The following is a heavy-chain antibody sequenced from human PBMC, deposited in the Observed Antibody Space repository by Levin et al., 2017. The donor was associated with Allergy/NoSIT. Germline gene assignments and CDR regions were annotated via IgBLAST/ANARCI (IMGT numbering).Heavy chain of an antibody. CDR3: ARFPKFDY. Sequence: PEASVKVSCKASGYTFTDFYIHWVRQAPGQGLEWLGWIDPNSGGSDCAQKFQGRVTMTADTSITTAFMELNRLRSDDTAVYYCARFPKFDYWGQGTLVTVSS. V-gene: IGHV1-2*02. J-gene: IGHJ4*02. CDR2: IDPNSGGS. CDR1: GYTFTDFY.